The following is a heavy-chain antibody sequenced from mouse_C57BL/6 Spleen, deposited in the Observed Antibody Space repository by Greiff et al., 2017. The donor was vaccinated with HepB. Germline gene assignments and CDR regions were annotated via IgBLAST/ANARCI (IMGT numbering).Heavy chain of an antibody. V-gene: IGHV2-9-1*01. CDR3: ARNLYGSSYCYFDY. CDR1: GFSLTSYA. CDR2: IWTGGGT. D-gene: IGHD1-1*01. J-gene: IGHJ2*01. Sequence: VQLVESGPGLVAPSQSLSITCTVSGFSLTSYAISWVRQPPGKGLEWLGVIWTGGGTNYNSALKSRLSISKDNSKSQVFLKMNSLQTDDTARYYCARNLYGSSYCYFDYWGQGTTLTVSS.